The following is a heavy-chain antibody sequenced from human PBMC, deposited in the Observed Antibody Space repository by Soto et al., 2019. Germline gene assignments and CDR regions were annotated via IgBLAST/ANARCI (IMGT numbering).Heavy chain of an antibody. CDR3: ARARYYLVDY. CDR1: GGSVSSGSYY. Sequence: PSETLSLTCTVSGGSVSSGSYYWSWIRQPPGKGLEWIGYIYYSGSTNYNPSLKSRVTISVDTSKNQFSLKLSSVTAADTAVYYCARARYYLVDYWGQGSLVTGSS. J-gene: IGHJ4*02. CDR2: IYYSGST. V-gene: IGHV4-61*01. D-gene: IGHD3-10*01.